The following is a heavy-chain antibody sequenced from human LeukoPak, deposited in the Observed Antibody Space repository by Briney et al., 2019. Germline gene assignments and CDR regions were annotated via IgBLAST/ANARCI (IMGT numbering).Heavy chain of an antibody. CDR3: ANNYYDSSGLHHFDY. V-gene: IGHV3-23*01. J-gene: IGHJ4*02. CDR2: ISGSGDRT. CDR1: GFTFSNSA. D-gene: IGHD3-22*01. Sequence: GGSLRLSCAASGFTFSNSAMSWVRQAPGKGLEWVSAISGSGDRTYYADSVKGRFTISKDNSKNTLYLRINSLRAEDTAVYYCANNYYDSSGLHHFDYWGQGTLVTVSS.